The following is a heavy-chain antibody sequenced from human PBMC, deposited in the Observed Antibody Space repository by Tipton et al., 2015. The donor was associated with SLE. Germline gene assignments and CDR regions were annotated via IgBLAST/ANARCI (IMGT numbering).Heavy chain of an antibody. J-gene: IGHJ4*02. D-gene: IGHD5-18*01. Sequence: SLRLSCAASGFSFSSYAMHWVRQAPGKGLEWVSGISGSGGSTYYADSVKGRFTISRDNSKNTLYLQMNSLRAEDTAVYYCAKDRRDTAMGLCDYWGQGTLVTVSS. CDR3: AKDRRDTAMGLCDY. CDR1: GFSFSSYA. V-gene: IGHV3-23*01. CDR2: ISGSGGST.